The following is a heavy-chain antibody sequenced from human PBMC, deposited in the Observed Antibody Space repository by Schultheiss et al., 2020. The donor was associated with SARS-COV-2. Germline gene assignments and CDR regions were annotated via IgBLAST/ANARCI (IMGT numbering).Heavy chain of an antibody. D-gene: IGHD1-20*01. V-gene: IGHV4-34*01. CDR1: GGSFSGYY. Sequence: SETLSLTCAVYGGSFSGYYWSWIRQPPGKGLEWIGEINHSGSTYYNPSLKSRITISVDKSKNQFSLKLSSVTAADTAVYYCARVPDLITGWAVNWFDPWGQGTLVTVSS. CDR2: INHSGST. CDR3: ARVPDLITGWAVNWFDP. J-gene: IGHJ5*02.